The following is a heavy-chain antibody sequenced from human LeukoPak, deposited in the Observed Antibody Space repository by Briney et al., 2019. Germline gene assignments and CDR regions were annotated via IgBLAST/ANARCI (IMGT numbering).Heavy chain of an antibody. D-gene: IGHD3-3*01. CDR3: ARGNYDFWSGYNWFDP. J-gene: IGHJ5*02. CDR2: IYPGDSDT. CDR1: GYSFTSYW. V-gene: IGHV5-51*01. Sequence: GESLKISCKGSGYSFTSYWIGWVRQMPGKGLEWMGIIYPGDSDTRYSPSFQGQVTISADKSISTAYLQWSSLKASDTAMYYCARGNYDFWSGYNWFDPWGQGTLVTVSS.